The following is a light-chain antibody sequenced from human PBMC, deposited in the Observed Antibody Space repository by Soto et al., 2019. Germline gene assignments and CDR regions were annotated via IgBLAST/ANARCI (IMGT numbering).Light chain of an antibody. CDR3: AAWDDSLKGV. V-gene: IGLV1-44*01. Sequence: QSVLTQPPSASGTPGQRVTISCSGSSSNIGSNTVNWYQQLPGTAPKLLIYSNNQRPSGVPDRFSGSKSGTSASLAISGLQSEDEADYYCAAWDDSLKGVFGTGTKVTVL. CDR2: SNN. CDR1: SSNIGSNT. J-gene: IGLJ1*01.